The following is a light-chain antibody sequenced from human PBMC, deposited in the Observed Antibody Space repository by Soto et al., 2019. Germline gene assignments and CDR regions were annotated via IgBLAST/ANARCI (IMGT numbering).Light chain of an antibody. CDR3: HHYNSYPGT. CDR2: DAS. J-gene: IGKJ1*01. Sequence: DVQMTQSSSTLSASVGDRVTITCRASQSVTSWLAWYQQKPGKAPKVLIYDASSLESGVPSRFSGSGSGTEFTLTISSLHPDDFATYYCHHYNSYPGTFGQGTKVDIK. CDR1: QSVTSW. V-gene: IGKV1-5*01.